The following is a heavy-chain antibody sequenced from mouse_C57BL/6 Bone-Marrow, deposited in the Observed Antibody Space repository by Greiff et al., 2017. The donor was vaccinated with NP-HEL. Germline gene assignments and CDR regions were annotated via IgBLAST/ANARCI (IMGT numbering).Heavy chain of an antibody. J-gene: IGHJ3*01. CDR2: IRNKANGYTT. CDR1: GFTFTDYY. D-gene: IGHD2-4*01. Sequence: DVKLVESGGGLVQPGGSLSLSCAASGFTFTDYYMSWVRQPPGKALEWLGFIRNKANGYTTEYSASVKGRFTISRDNSQSILYLQMNALRAEDSATYYCARSGYEYDGAGFAYWGQGTLVTVSA. CDR3: ARSGYEYDGAGFAY. V-gene: IGHV7-3*01.